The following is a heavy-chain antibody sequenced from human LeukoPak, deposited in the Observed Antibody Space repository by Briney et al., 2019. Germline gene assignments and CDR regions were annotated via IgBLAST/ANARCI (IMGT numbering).Heavy chain of an antibody. CDR3: ARVLSGSWDWFDP. CDR2: INTDGSRI. V-gene: IGHV3-74*01. CDR1: GFTFSNYW. Sequence: GGSLRLSCAASGFTFSNYWMDWVRQAPGKGLGWVSRINTDGSRITYADSVKGRFTISRDNAMNTVYLQMNSLRAEDTAVYYCARVLSGSWDWFDPWGQGTLVTVSS. J-gene: IGHJ5*02. D-gene: IGHD3-22*01.